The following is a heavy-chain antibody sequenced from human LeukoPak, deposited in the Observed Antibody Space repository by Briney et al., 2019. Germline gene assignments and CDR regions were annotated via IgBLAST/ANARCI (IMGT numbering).Heavy chain of an antibody. J-gene: IGHJ4*02. Sequence: SVEVSCKASGGTFSSYAISWVRQAPGQGLEWMGRIIPIFGIANYAQKFQGRVTITADKSTSTAYMELSSLRSEDTAVYYCARGGGILTGYYYYFDYWGQGTLVTVSS. D-gene: IGHD3-9*01. CDR1: GGTFSSYA. V-gene: IGHV1-69*04. CDR3: ARGGGILTGYYYYFDY. CDR2: IIPIFGIA.